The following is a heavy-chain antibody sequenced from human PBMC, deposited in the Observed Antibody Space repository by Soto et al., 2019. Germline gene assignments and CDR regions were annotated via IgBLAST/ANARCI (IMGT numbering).Heavy chain of an antibody. J-gene: IGHJ4*02. V-gene: IGHV3-30-3*01. D-gene: IGHD4-17*01. Sequence: QVQLVESGGGVVQPGRSLRLSCAASGFTFSNYAMHWVRQAPGKGLEWVAVISYDGSNKYYADSVKGRFTISRDNSKNTLYVQMNSLRAEDTAVYYCARRPVTYYFDSWGQGTLVTVSS. CDR3: ARRPVTYYFDS. CDR2: ISYDGSNK. CDR1: GFTFSNYA.